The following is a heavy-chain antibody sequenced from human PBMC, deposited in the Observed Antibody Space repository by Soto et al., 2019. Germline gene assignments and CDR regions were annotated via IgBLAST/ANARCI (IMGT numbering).Heavy chain of an antibody. CDR2: IYHSGST. V-gene: IGHV4-30-2*01. Sequence: SETLSLTCAVPGGSISSGGYSWSWIRQPPGKGLEWIGYIYHSGSTYYNPSLKSRVTISVDRSKNQFSLKLSSVTAADTAVYYCARVGHWFDPWGQGTLVTVSS. J-gene: IGHJ5*02. D-gene: IGHD1-26*01. CDR1: GGSISSGGYS. CDR3: ARVGHWFDP.